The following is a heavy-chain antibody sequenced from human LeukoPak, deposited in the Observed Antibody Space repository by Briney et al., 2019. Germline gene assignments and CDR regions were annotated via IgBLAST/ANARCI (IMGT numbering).Heavy chain of an antibody. Sequence: PGGSLRLSCAASGFTFSSYWMHWVRQAPGKGPVWVSRINSDGSSTSYADSVKGRFTISRDNAKNTLYLQMNSLRAEDTAVYYCARDRLLIPDYWGQGTLVTVSS. D-gene: IGHD2/OR15-2a*01. V-gene: IGHV3-74*01. J-gene: IGHJ4*02. CDR1: GFTFSSYW. CDR2: INSDGSST. CDR3: ARDRLLIPDY.